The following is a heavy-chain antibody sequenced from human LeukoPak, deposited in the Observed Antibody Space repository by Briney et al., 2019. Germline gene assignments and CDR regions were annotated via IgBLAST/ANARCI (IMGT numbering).Heavy chain of an antibody. D-gene: IGHD3-22*01. Sequence: PGGSLRLSCAASGFTFRSYSMHWVRQAPGKGLEWVSYISSTSSTIYYADSVKGRFTISRDNAKNSLYLQMNSLRDEDTAVYYCARAAPYYYDSSGYSPFDSWGQGTMVTVSA. J-gene: IGHJ3*02. CDR1: GFTFRSYS. CDR2: ISSTSSTI. CDR3: ARAAPYYYDSSGYSPFDS. V-gene: IGHV3-48*02.